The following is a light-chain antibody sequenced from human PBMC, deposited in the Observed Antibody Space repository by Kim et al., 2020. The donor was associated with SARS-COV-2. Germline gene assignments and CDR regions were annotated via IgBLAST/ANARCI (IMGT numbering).Light chain of an antibody. CDR1: NTDIGYSDY. J-gene: IGLJ3*02. Sequence: GQSITISCTGSNTDIGYSDYVSWYQQYPGKAPKLILFDVSTRPSGVSNRFFGPKSGNTASLTISGLQPEDEADYHCSSSTNSRTVVFGGGTQLTVL. CDR2: DVS. CDR3: SSSTNSRTVV. V-gene: IGLV2-14*03.